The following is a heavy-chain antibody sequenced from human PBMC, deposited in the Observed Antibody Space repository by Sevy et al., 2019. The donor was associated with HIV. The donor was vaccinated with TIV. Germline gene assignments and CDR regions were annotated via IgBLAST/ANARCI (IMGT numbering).Heavy chain of an antibody. CDR3: ARDGGYSHYGMDL. J-gene: IGHJ6*02. V-gene: IGHV3-48*01. CDR2: INSGSTII. Sequence: LSLTCVASGFTFSSYNFNWVRQAPGKGLELISFINSGSTIISHADSVKGRFTISRDSVKKSVYLQMNSLRVEDTAVYYCARDGGYSHYGMDLWGQGTTVTVSS. D-gene: IGHD2-15*01. CDR1: GFTFSSYN.